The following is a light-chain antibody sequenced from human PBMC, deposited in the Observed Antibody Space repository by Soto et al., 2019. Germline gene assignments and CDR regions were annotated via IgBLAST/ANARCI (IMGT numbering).Light chain of an antibody. V-gene: IGLV2-14*01. CDR3: FSHKRGDSHV. CDR1: SGDIGGYNY. Sequence: QSALTQPASVSGSPGQSITISCTGTSGDIGGYNYVSWYQQHPGKAPKLRISEVTNRPSGVSNRFSGSKSGNTASLTISGLQAEDEAYYYCFSHKRGDSHVFGTGTKVTVL. CDR2: EVT. J-gene: IGLJ1*01.